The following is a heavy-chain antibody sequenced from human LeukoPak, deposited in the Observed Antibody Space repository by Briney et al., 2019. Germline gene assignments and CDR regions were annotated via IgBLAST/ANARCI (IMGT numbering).Heavy chain of an antibody. CDR3: ARDRRYCSSTSCYYDY. CDR2: ISSSSNTI. D-gene: IGHD2-2*01. V-gene: IGHV3-48*01. Sequence: GGSLRLSCAASGFTFSIYSMNCVRQAPGKGLEWVSYISSSSNTINYADSVKGRFTISRDNSKNTLYLQMNSLRAEDTAVYYCARDRRYCSSTSCYYDYWGQGTLVTVSS. CDR1: GFTFSIYS. J-gene: IGHJ4*02.